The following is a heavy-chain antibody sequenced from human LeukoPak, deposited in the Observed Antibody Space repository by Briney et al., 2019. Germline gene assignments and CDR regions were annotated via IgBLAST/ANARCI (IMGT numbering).Heavy chain of an antibody. Sequence: PGGSLRLSCAASGFTFSSYSMNWVRQAPGKGLEWVSYISSSSSTLYYADSVKGRFTISRDNAKNSLYLQMNSLRAEDTAVYYCARDIWDSSGYYYHWFDPWGQGTLVTVSS. V-gene: IGHV3-48*04. CDR3: ARDIWDSSGYYYHWFDP. D-gene: IGHD3-22*01. CDR2: ISSSSSTL. CDR1: GFTFSSYS. J-gene: IGHJ5*02.